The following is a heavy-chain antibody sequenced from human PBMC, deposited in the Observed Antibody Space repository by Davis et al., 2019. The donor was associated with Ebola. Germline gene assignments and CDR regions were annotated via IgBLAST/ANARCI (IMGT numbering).Heavy chain of an antibody. CDR2: INGHDAKT. Sequence: AASVKVSCKASGGTFSSYTFTWVRQAPGQGLEWMGWINGHDAKTSYAQKFQGRVTMTTDKSTSTAYMELRSLRSDDTAVYYCVREGGSYCGGDCYPGYWGQGTLVTVSS. D-gene: IGHD2-21*02. V-gene: IGHV1-18*01. J-gene: IGHJ4*02. CDR1: GGTFSSYT. CDR3: VREGGSYCGGDCYPGY.